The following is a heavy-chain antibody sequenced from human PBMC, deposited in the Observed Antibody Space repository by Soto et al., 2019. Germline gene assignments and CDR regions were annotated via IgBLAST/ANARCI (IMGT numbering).Heavy chain of an antibody. CDR1: GFTFDDYA. Sequence: EAQLVESGGGLVQPGRALRLSCAASGFTFDDYAMHWVRQAPGKGLEWVSGISWNTYIIDYADSVKGRFTISRENAENSLYLQMTSLRNEDTALYYCAKDRVRGRFGESSFDVWGQGAMVTVSS. J-gene: IGHJ3*01. V-gene: IGHV3-9*01. D-gene: IGHD3-10*01. CDR2: ISWNTYII. CDR3: AKDRVRGRFGESSFDV.